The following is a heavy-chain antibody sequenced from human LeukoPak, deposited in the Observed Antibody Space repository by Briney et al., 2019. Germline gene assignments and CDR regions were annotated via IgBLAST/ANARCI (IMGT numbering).Heavy chain of an antibody. CDR1: GGSISSSSYY. CDR2: IYYSGST. J-gene: IGHJ6*02. V-gene: IGHV4-39*07. Sequence: SETLSLTCTVSGGSISSSSYYWGWIRQPPGKGLEWIGSIYYSGSTYYNPSLKSRVTISVDTSKNQFSLKLSSVTAADTAVYYCARDSGGMDVWGQGTTVTVSS. D-gene: IGHD7-27*01. CDR3: ARDSGGMDV.